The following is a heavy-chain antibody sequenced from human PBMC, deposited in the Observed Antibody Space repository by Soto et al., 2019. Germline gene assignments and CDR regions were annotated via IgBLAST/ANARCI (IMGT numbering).Heavy chain of an antibody. J-gene: IGHJ4*02. V-gene: IGHV4-59*01. CDR1: GGSISSYY. CDR3: ARYYYDSSGYYSAYYFDY. CDR2: IYYSGST. D-gene: IGHD3-22*01. Sequence: LSLTCTVSGGSISSYYWSWIRQPPGKGLGWIGYIYYSGSTNYNPSLKSRVTISVDTSKNQFSLKLSSVTAADTAVYYCARYYYDSSGYYSAYYFDYWGQGTLVTVSS.